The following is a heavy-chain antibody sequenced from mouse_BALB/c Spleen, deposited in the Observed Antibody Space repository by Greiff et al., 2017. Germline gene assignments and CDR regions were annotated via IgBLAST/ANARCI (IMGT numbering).Heavy chain of an antibody. CDR1: GFAFSSYD. CDR2: ISSGGGST. D-gene: IGHD2-3*01. V-gene: IGHV5-12-1*01. J-gene: IGHJ3*01. Sequence: EVKLMESGGGLVKPGGSLKLSCAASGFAFSSYDMSWVRQTPEKRLEWVAYISSGGGSTYYPDTVKGRFTISRDNAKNTLYLQMSSLKSEDTAMYYCARHSFDGYYAWFAYWGQGTLVTVSA. CDR3: ARHSFDGYYAWFAY.